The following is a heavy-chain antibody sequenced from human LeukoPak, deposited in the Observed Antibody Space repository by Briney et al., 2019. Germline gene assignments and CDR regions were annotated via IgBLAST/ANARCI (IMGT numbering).Heavy chain of an antibody. CDR1: GYSFTNYW. V-gene: IGHV5-51*01. CDR2: IYPGDSDT. J-gene: IGHJ6*02. Sequence: GESLKISCKGAGYSFTNYWIGWVRQMPGKGLEWMGFIYPGDSDTRYSPSFQGQVTISADKSISTAYLQWSSLKASDTAMYYCARLEGSGFGEYYGMDVWGQGTTVTVSS. D-gene: IGHD3-10*01. CDR3: ARLEGSGFGEYYGMDV.